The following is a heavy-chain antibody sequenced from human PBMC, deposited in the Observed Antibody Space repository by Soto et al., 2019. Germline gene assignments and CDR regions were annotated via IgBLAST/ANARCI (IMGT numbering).Heavy chain of an antibody. CDR1: GLIFSDYA. CDR2: ISGSGGDT. CDR3: AKDRFGIVGPVDY. Sequence: GGSLRLSCAASGLIFSDYAMSWVRQAPGKGLECVACISGSGGDTFYADSVKGRFTISRDNSKNTLPLHMNSLRVDDTAVYFCAKDRFGIVGPVDYWGQGTLVTVSS. D-gene: IGHD1-26*01. J-gene: IGHJ4*02. V-gene: IGHV3-23*01.